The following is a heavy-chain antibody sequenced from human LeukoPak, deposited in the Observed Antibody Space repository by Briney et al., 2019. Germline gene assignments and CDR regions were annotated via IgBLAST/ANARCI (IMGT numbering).Heavy chain of an antibody. Sequence: GGSLRLSCAPSGFVFSTHSMNWVRQAPGRGLEWGSWLFISSGDIYYADSVRGRFTISRDDAKKSLYLQMNSLRAEDTAVYYCVRDADGGNSWFDSWGQGTLVTVSS. J-gene: IGHJ5*01. CDR3: VRDADGGNSWFDS. CDR2: LFISSGDI. CDR1: GFVFSTHS. D-gene: IGHD4-23*01. V-gene: IGHV3-21*01.